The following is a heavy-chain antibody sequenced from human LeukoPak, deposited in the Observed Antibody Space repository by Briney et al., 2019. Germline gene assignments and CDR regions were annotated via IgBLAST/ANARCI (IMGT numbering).Heavy chain of an antibody. CDR2: IYYSGST. Sequence: PSETLSLTCTVSGGSISSYYWSWIRQPPGKGLEWIGYIYYSGSTNYNPSLKSRVTISVDTSKNQFSLKLSSVTAAVTAVYYCARVRDGYNLDYWGQGTLVTVSS. J-gene: IGHJ4*02. D-gene: IGHD5-24*01. V-gene: IGHV4-59*01. CDR1: GGSISSYY. CDR3: ARVRDGYNLDY.